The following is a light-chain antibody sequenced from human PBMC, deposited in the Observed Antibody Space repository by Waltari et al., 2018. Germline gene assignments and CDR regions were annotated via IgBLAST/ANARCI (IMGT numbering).Light chain of an antibody. J-gene: IGLJ3*02. V-gene: IGLV1-44*01. CDR2: ANY. CDR1: SSNFGINT. CDR3: ATWDDSLNGRV. Sequence: QSVLTQPPLASGTPGQRVTISCSGNSSNFGINTAPWYQQPPGTPPKLLIYANYHRPSGVPDRFSASKSDTSASLAISGLQSEDEADYFCATWDDSLNGRVFGGGTKLAVL.